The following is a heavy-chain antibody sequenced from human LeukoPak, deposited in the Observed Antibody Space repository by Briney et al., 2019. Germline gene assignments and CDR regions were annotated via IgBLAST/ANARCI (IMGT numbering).Heavy chain of an antibody. CDR2: IYTSGGT. V-gene: IGHV4-4*07. J-gene: IGHJ4*02. CDR1: GDSISTYY. CDR3: ARLSCSSTSCYSFDY. D-gene: IGHD2-2*01. Sequence: SETLSLTCTVSGDSISTYYWSWLRQPAGRGPEWIGRIYTSGGTNYNPSLESRVTMSVDTSKNQFSLKLSSVTAADTAVYYCARLSCSSTSCYSFDYWGQGTLVTVSS.